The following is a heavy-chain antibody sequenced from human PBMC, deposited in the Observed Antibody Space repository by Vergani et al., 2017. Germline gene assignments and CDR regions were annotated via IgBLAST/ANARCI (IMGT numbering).Heavy chain of an antibody. D-gene: IGHD1-1*01. CDR2: INPNSGGT. CDR1: GYTFTGYY. J-gene: IGHJ5*02. Sequence: QVQLVQSGAEVKKPGASVKVSCKASGYTFTGYYMHWVRQAPGQGLEWMGWINPNSGGTNYAQKFQGRVTITADESTSTAYMELSSLRSEDTAVYYCARKKSRYNWNDWGWFDPWGQGTLVTVSS. CDR3: ARKKSRYNWNDWGWFDP. V-gene: IGHV1-2*02.